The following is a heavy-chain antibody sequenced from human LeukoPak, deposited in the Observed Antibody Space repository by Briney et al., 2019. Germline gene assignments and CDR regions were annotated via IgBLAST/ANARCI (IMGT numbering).Heavy chain of an antibody. CDR2: IYSGGST. Sequence: GSLRLSCAASGFTVSSNYMSWVRQAPGKGLEWVSVIYSGGSTYYADSVKGRFTISRDNSKNTLYLQMNSLRAEDTAVYYCARIYGSGTYYFDYWGQGTLVTVSS. J-gene: IGHJ4*02. V-gene: IGHV3-66*01. CDR1: GFTVSSNY. CDR3: ARIYGSGTYYFDY. D-gene: IGHD3-10*01.